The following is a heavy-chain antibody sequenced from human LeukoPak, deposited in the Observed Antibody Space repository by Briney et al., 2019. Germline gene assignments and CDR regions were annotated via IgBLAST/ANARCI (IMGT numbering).Heavy chain of an antibody. CDR3: ARHLDYDSSPALFDP. CDR2: IYYSGST. Sequence: PSETLSLTCTVSGGSISSSSYYWGWIRQPPGKGLEWIGSIYYSGSTYYNPSLKSRVTISVDTSKNQFSLKLSSVTAADTAVYYCARHLDYDSSPALFDPWGQGTLVTVSS. D-gene: IGHD3-22*01. V-gene: IGHV4-39*01. CDR1: GGSISSSSYY. J-gene: IGHJ5*02.